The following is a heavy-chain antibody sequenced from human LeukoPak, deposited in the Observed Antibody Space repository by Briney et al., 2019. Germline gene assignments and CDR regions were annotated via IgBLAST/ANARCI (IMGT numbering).Heavy chain of an antibody. CDR3: ARHNIGWLQVLRLWYFDL. Sequence: NPSETLSLTCTVPGGSISSNNYYWGWIRQPAGKGLEWIGSIYYSGSTYYNPSLKSRVTISVDTSKNQFSLKLSSVTAADTAVYYCARHNIGWLQVLRLWYFDLWGRGTLVTVSS. J-gene: IGHJ2*01. V-gene: IGHV4-39*01. CDR2: IYYSGST. CDR1: GGSISSNNYY. D-gene: IGHD5-24*01.